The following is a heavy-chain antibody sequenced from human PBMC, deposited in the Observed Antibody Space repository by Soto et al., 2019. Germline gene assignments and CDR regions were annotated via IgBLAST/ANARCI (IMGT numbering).Heavy chain of an antibody. Sequence: PVGSLRLSCAASGFTFSSYAMSWVRQAPGKGLEWVSAISGSGGSTYYADSVKGRFTISRDNSKNTLYLQMNSLRAEDTAVYYCAKDIGNYYDSSGYFPYYFDYWGQGTLVTVSS. CDR2: ISGSGGST. V-gene: IGHV3-23*01. D-gene: IGHD3-22*01. J-gene: IGHJ4*02. CDR3: AKDIGNYYDSSGYFPYYFDY. CDR1: GFTFSSYA.